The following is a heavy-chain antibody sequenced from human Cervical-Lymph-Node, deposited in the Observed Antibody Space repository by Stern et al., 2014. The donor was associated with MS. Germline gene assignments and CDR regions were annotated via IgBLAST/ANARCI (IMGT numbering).Heavy chain of an antibody. J-gene: IGHJ4*02. CDR1: GFTVSRYY. D-gene: IGHD1-1*01. V-gene: IGHV3-53*01. Sequence: EVQLVESGGGVIQPGGSLRLSCTASGFTVSRYYMTWVRQAPGQGLEWVSLITNVGSTFYTDSVRGRFTISRDDSKNTVYLHMTSLRAEDAAMYYCARDTASPERSDWWGQGTLVTVSS. CDR2: ITNVGST. CDR3: ARDTASPERSDW.